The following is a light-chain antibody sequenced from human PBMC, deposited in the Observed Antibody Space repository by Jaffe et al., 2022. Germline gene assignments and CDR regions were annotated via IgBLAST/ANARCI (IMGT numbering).Light chain of an antibody. Sequence: QSALTQPRSVSGSPGQSVTISCTGTSSDVGYYNYVSWYQQHPGKAPQLMIYDVSGRPSGVPDRFSGSKSGNTASLTISGLQAEDEADYYCCSYAGSYTLLFGGGTKLTVL. CDR3: CSYAGSYTLL. CDR2: DVS. CDR1: SSDVGYYNY. J-gene: IGLJ2*01. V-gene: IGLV2-11*01.